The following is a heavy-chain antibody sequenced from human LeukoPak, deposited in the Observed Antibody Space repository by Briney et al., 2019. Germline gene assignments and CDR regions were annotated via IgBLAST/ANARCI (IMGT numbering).Heavy chain of an antibody. CDR2: IYSVGST. CDR3: AREPPSQGITGTTVY. D-gene: IGHD1-7*01. CDR1: GFTVSSNY. V-gene: IGHV3-66*02. Sequence: PGGSLRLSCAASGFTVSSNYMSWVRQAPGKGLEWVSVIYSVGSTYYADSVKGRFTISRDNSKNTLYLQMNSLRAEDTAVYYCAREPPSQGITGTTVYWGQGTLVTVSS. J-gene: IGHJ4*02.